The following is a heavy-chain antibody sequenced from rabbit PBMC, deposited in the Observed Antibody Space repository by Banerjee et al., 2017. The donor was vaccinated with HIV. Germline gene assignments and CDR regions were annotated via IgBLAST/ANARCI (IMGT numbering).Heavy chain of an antibody. CDR3: ARGDDGDPSDGYALSL. D-gene: IGHD6-1*01. J-gene: IGHJ4*01. Sequence: QEQLEESGGDLVKPEGSLTLTCTASGFSFSNKYVMCWVRQAPGKGLEWIACINTSSGNTVYASWAKGRFTISKTSSTTVTLQMTSLTAADTATYFCARGDDGDPSDGYALSLWGPGTLVTVS. CDR1: GFSFSNKYV. CDR2: INTSSGNT. V-gene: IGHV1S45*01.